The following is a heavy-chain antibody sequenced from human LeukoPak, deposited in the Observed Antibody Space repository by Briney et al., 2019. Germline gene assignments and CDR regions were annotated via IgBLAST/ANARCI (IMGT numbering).Heavy chain of an antibody. CDR2: ISYDGGNK. D-gene: IGHD6-19*01. V-gene: IGHV3-30*18. CDR3: AKDYQWLLDY. CDR1: GFTVSSNY. Sequence: GGSLRLSCAASGFTVSSNYMSWVRQAPGKGLGWVAVISYDGGNKYYADSVKGRFTISRDNSKNTLYLQMNSLRAEDTAVYYCAKDYQWLLDYWGQGTLVTVSS. J-gene: IGHJ4*02.